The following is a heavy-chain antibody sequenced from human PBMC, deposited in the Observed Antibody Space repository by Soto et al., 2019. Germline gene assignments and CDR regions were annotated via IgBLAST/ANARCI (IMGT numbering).Heavy chain of an antibody. D-gene: IGHD1-26*01. CDR3: AREHSGSPDAFDI. Sequence: ASVKVSCKASGYTFSTYGISWVRQAPGQGPEWMGWINAYNGNTNYAQRLQGRVTMTTDTPTSTAHMELRSLRSDDTAVYYCAREHSGSPDAFDIWGQGTMVTV. V-gene: IGHV1-18*01. CDR1: GYTFSTYG. CDR2: INAYNGNT. J-gene: IGHJ3*02.